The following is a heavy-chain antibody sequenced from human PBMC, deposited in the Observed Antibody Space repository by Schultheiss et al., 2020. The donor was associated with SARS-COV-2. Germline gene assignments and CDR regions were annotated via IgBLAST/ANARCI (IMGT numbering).Heavy chain of an antibody. D-gene: IGHD2-2*01. CDR1: GFTFSSYA. J-gene: IGHJ6*03. V-gene: IGHV3-66*02. CDR3: ARGPIVVVPAYYMDV. Sequence: GGSLRLSCAASGFTFSSYAMSWVRQAPGKGLEWVSVIYSGGSTYYADSVKGRFTISRDNSKNTLYLQMNSLRAEDTAVYYCARGPIVVVPAYYMDVWGKGTTVTVSS. CDR2: IYSGGST.